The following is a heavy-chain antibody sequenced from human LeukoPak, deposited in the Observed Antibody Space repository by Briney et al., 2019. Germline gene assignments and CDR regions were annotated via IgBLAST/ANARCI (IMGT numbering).Heavy chain of an antibody. CDR2: ISSTSETI. J-gene: IGHJ4*02. V-gene: IGHV3-48*01. CDR3: ARDRVGGSFDF. CDR1: GFAFSSYA. Sequence: AGSLRLSCAASGFAFSSYAMNWVRQAPGKGLEWVSFISSTSETIYYADSMKGRFTISRDNAENSLYLQMSSLRADDTAVYYCARDRVGGSFDFWGQGTLVTVSS. D-gene: IGHD6-19*01.